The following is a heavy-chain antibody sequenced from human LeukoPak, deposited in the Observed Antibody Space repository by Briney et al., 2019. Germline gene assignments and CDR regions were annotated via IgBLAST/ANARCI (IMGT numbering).Heavy chain of an antibody. CDR1: GFTFTGYY. CDR3: VREGNELLSKDFDY. Sequence: ASVKVSCKASGFTFTGYYIHWVRQAPGQGLEWMGYINPHSGGTNSPQKFQGRVTVTTDTSISAAYMELSSLISDDTAMYYCVREGNELLSKDFDYWGQGTLVAVSS. CDR2: INPHSGGT. V-gene: IGHV1-2*02. J-gene: IGHJ4*02. D-gene: IGHD2-21*02.